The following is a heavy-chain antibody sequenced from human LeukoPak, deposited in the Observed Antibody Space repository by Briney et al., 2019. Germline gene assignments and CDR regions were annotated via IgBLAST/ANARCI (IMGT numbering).Heavy chain of an antibody. Sequence: GGSLRLSCAASGFTFSSYGMHWVRQAPGKGLEWVAVISYDGSNKYYADSVKGRFTISRDNSKNTLYLQMNSLRAEDTAVYYCAKAPRGCSGGSCYYVYWGQGTLVTVSS. CDR1: GFTFSSYG. CDR2: ISYDGSNK. CDR3: AKAPRGCSGGSCYYVY. V-gene: IGHV3-30*18. D-gene: IGHD2-15*01. J-gene: IGHJ4*02.